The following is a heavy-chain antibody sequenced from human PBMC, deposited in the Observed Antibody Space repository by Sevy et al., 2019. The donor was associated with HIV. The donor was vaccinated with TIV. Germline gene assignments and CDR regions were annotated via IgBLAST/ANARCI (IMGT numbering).Heavy chain of an antibody. Sequence: GGSLRLSCAASGFTFSDYYMTWIRQAPGKGLEWVSYISSDGTTIFYADSVKGRFTISRDNAKNSLYLQMNSLRAEDTAVYYCARAGDDYCLINACNKNWFDPWGQGTLVTVSS. V-gene: IGHV3-11*01. CDR3: ARAGDDYCLINACNKNWFDP. CDR1: GFTFSDYY. J-gene: IGHJ5*02. D-gene: IGHD5-12*01. CDR2: ISSDGTTI.